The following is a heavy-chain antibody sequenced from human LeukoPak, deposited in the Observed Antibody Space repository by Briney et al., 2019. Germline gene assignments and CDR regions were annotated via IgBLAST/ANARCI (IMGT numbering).Heavy chain of an antibody. CDR1: GFTFSSYA. CDR2: IGAGGTFT. CDR3: AKGPITDGFDY. V-gene: IGHV3-23*01. D-gene: IGHD3-10*01. Sequence: GGSLRLSCTASGFTFSSYAMNWVRQAPGKGLEWVSGIGAGGTFTYYADSVKGRFTISRDNAKNTLYLQMNSLRAEDTAVYYCAKGPITDGFDYWGQGTLVTVSS. J-gene: IGHJ4*02.